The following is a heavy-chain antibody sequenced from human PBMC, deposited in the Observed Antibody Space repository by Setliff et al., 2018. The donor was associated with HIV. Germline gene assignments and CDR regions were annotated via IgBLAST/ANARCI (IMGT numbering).Heavy chain of an antibody. CDR2: ISWNSGNI. CDR1: GFTFDDYA. D-gene: IGHD3-16*01. Sequence: PGGSLRLSCAASGFTFDDYAMHWVRQAPGKGLEWVSSISWNSGNIGYADSVKGRFTISRDNAKDSLYLQMRGLRLEDTAIYYCVRAGRPFRGAMTGLTYDFWGQGALVTVSS. CDR3: VRAGRPFRGAMTGLTYDF. J-gene: IGHJ4*02. V-gene: IGHV3-9*01.